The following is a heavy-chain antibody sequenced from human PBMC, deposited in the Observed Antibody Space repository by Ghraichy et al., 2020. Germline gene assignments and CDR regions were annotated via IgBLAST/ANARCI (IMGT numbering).Heavy chain of an antibody. V-gene: IGHV6-1*01. D-gene: IGHD4-11*01. Sequence: SETLSLTCAISGDSVSSNSAAWNWLRQSPSRGLEWLGKTYYRSKWYYDYAASVKSRITINADTSKNQFSLHLDSVTPEETAVYYCARQTSNYFDPWGQGTRVTVSS. CDR2: TYYRSKWYY. J-gene: IGHJ5*02. CDR1: GDSVSSNSAA. CDR3: ARQTSNYFDP.